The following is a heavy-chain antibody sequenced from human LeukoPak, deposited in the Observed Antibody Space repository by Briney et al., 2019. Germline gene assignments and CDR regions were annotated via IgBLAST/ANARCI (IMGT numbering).Heavy chain of an antibody. CDR1: GFTFSSYA. Sequence: GGSLRLSCAASGFTFSSYAMSWVRQAPGKGLEWVSAISGSGGSTYYADSVKGRFTISRDNSKNTLYLQMNSLRAEDTAVYYYAKDPFGHYGMDVWGQGTTVTVSS. CDR2: ISGSGGST. V-gene: IGHV3-23*01. D-gene: IGHD3-16*01. CDR3: AKDPFGHYGMDV. J-gene: IGHJ6*02.